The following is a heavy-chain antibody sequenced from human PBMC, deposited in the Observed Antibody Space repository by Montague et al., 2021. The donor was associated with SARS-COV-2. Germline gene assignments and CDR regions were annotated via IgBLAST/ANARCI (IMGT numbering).Heavy chain of an antibody. D-gene: IGHD3-3*01. J-gene: IGHJ6*02. V-gene: IGHV4-59*01. CDR3: ARGTGVLSHASYGMDV. Sequence: SETLSLTCTVSGGPISSYYWSWIRQPPGKGLEWVGYIYYSGSTNYNPSLKSRVTISVDTSKNQFSLKLSSVTAADTTVYYCARGTGVLSHASYGMDVWGQGTTVTVSS. CDR1: GGPISSYY. CDR2: IYYSGST.